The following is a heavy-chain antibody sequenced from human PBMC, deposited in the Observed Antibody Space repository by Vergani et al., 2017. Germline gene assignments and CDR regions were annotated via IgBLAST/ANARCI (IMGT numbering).Heavy chain of an antibody. Sequence: EVQLVESGGGLVQPGGSLRLSCAASGFTVSSNYMSWVRQAPGKGLEWVSRINSDGSSTSYADSVKGRFTISRDNAKNTLYLQMNSLRAEDTAVYYCARVGGSMEVDYWGQGTLVTVSS. J-gene: IGHJ4*02. D-gene: IGHD2-15*01. CDR1: GFTVSSNY. CDR3: ARVGGSMEVDY. CDR2: INSDGSST. V-gene: IGHV3-74*02.